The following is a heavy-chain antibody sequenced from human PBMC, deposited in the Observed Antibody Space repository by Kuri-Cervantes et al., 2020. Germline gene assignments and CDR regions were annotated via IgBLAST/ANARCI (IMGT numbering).Heavy chain of an antibody. Sequence: GESLKISCAASGFTFSGYAMSWVRQAPGKGLEWVSTITGSGGTTYYADSVKGRFTISRDNSKNTLYLQMNSLRAEDTAVYYCARSGYYDSSGYYAEGWFDYWGQGTLVTVSS. V-gene: IGHV3-23*01. J-gene: IGHJ4*02. D-gene: IGHD3-22*01. CDR3: ARSGYYDSSGYYAEGWFDY. CDR1: GFTFSGYA. CDR2: ITGSGGTT.